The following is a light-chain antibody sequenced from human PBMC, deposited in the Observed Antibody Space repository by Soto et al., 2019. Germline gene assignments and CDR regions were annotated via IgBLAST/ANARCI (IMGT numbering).Light chain of an antibody. CDR2: GAS. CDR1: QGVSSSY. CDR3: QHYRTS. J-gene: IGKJ4*01. Sequence: EIVLTQSPGTLSLSPGERATLSCRASQGVSSSYLAWYQQKPGQPPRLLIYGASSRATGIPDRFSGSGAGTDFPLTITRLEPEDCAVYYCQHYRTSFGGGTKVELQ. V-gene: IGKV3-20*01.